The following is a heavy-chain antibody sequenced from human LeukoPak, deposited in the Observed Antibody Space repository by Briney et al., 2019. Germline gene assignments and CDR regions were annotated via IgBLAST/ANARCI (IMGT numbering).Heavy chain of an antibody. D-gene: IGHD3-22*01. Sequence: PSETLSLTCTVSGGSISSGSYYWRWIRQPAGKGLEWIGRIYTSGSTNYNPSLKSQVTISVDPSKNHFSLKLSSVTAADTAVYYCARGGNMYYYDSGGDYFDYWGQGTLVTVSS. CDR1: GGSISSGSYY. CDR3: ARGGNMYYYDSGGDYFDY. V-gene: IGHV4-61*02. J-gene: IGHJ4*02. CDR2: IYTSGST.